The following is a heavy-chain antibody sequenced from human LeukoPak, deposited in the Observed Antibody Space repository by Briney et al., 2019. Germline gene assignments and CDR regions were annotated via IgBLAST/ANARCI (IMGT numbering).Heavy chain of an antibody. CDR2: INHSGST. D-gene: IGHD2-15*01. V-gene: IGHV4-34*01. J-gene: IGHJ4*02. CDR1: GGSFSGYY. CDR3: ARVGGYCSGGSCY. Sequence: SETLSLTCTVDGGSFSGYYWSWIRQPPGKGMEWIGEINHSGSTNYHPPLKSRVTISVDTSKNQFSLKLSSVTAADTAVYYCARVGGYCSGGSCYWGQGTLVTVSS.